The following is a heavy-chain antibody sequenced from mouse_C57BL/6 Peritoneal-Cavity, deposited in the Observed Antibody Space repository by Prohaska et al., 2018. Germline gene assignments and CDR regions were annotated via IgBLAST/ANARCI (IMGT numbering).Heavy chain of an antibody. CDR3: ARDPYYYGSSYYAMDY. V-gene: IGHV5-4*01. CDR2: ISDGGSYT. J-gene: IGHJ4*01. D-gene: IGHD1-1*01. CDR1: GFTFSSYA. Sequence: EVQLVESGGGLVKPGGSLKLSCAASGFTFSSYAMSWVRQPPEKRLEWVATISDGGSYTYYPDNVKGRFTISRDNAKNNLYLQMSHLKSEDTAMYYCARDPYYYGSSYYAMDYWGQGTSVTVSS.